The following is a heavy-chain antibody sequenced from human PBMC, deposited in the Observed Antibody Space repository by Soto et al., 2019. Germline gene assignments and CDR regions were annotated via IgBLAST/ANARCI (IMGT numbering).Heavy chain of an antibody. CDR3: ARGSSWHILDAFDI. Sequence: EVQLVESGGGLVKPGGSLRLSCAASGFTFSSYSMNWVRQAPGKGLEWVSSISSSSSYIYYADSVKGRFTISRDNAKNSLYLQMNSLRAEDTAVYYCARGSSWHILDAFDIWGQGTMVTVSS. CDR1: GFTFSSYS. V-gene: IGHV3-21*01. J-gene: IGHJ3*02. CDR2: ISSSSSYI. D-gene: IGHD6-13*01.